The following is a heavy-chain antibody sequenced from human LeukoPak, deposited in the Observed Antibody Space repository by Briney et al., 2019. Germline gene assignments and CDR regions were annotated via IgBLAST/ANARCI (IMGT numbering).Heavy chain of an antibody. V-gene: IGHV4-39*01. Sequence: PSETLSLTCTVSGGSISSSSHYWGWIRQPPGKGLEWIGSIYYSGSTYCNPSLKCRVTISVDTTKNQFSLKLSSVTAADTAVYYCARPKIGITGTYWFDPWGQGTLVTVSS. CDR2: IYYSGST. J-gene: IGHJ5*02. CDR3: ARPKIGITGTYWFDP. CDR1: GGSISSSSHY. D-gene: IGHD1-7*01.